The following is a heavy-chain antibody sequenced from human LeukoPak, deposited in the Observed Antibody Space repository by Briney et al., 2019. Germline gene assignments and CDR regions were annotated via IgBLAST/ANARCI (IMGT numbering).Heavy chain of an antibody. V-gene: IGHV1-2*02. D-gene: IGHD5-12*01. CDR2: INPNSGGT. J-gene: IGHJ6*02. CDR3: ARVRVATSHYYYGMDV. Sequence: ASVKVSCKASGYTFTGYYMHWVRQAPGQGLEWMGWINPNSGGTNYAQKFQGRVTMTRDTSISTAYMELSRLRSDDTAVYYCARVRVATSHYYYGMDVWGQATTVTVSS. CDR1: GYTFTGYY.